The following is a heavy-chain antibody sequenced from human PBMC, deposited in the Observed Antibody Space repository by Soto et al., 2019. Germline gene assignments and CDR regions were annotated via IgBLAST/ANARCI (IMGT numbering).Heavy chain of an antibody. J-gene: IGHJ4*02. CDR2: ISTFNGNT. D-gene: IGHD6-19*01. V-gene: IGHV1-18*04. CDR1: GYTFINYG. Sequence: QVQLVQSGGEVKKPGASVKVSCKTSGYTFINYGITWVRQAPGQGLEWMGWISTFNGNTNYAQKFQGRVTMTRVTSTTTAYMELRTLRSDDTAMYYCTTENTGTRPTVALDFWGQGTLVTVSS. CDR3: TTENTGTRPTVALDF.